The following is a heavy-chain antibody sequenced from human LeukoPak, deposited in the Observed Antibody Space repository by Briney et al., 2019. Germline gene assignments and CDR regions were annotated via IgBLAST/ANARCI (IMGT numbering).Heavy chain of an antibody. Sequence: PGGSLRLSCAASGFTFSSYWMSWVRQAPGKGLEWVANIKQDGSEKYYVDSVKGRFTISRDNAKNSLYLQMNSLRAEDTAVYYCARGGGGNGNDAYDIWGQGTMVTVSS. V-gene: IGHV3-7*01. D-gene: IGHD4-23*01. J-gene: IGHJ3*02. CDR3: ARGGGGNGNDAYDI. CDR2: IKQDGSEK. CDR1: GFTFSSYW.